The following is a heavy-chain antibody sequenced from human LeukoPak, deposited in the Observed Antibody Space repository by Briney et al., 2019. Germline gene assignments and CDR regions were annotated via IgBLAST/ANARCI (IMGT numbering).Heavy chain of an antibody. D-gene: IGHD1-26*01. CDR2: IYYSGST. CDR1: GGSISSYY. CDR3: ARLPIRAFVGPLGPFDY. V-gene: IGHV4-59*08. Sequence: PSETLSLTCTVSGGSISSYYWSWIRQPPGKGLEWIGYIYYSGSTNYNPSLKSRVTISVDTSKNQFSLKLSSVTAADTAVYYCARLPIRAFVGPLGPFDYWGQGTLVTVSS. J-gene: IGHJ4*02.